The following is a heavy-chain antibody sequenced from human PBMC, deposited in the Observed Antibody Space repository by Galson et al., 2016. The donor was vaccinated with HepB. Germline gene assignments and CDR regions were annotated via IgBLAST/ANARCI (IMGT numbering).Heavy chain of an antibody. D-gene: IGHD2-15*01. V-gene: IGHV3-72*01. CDR1: GFTFSEHY. CDR2: SRDKAHSYTA. Sequence: GSLRLSCAVSGFTFSEHYMDWVRQTPGKRLEWVGRSRDKAHSYTAEYAASLKGRLFISRDDSKKSLYLQLDSLETEDTAVYYCARGFWSGDEVVSDYWGQGTLVTVSS. J-gene: IGHJ4*02. CDR3: ARGFWSGDEVVSDY.